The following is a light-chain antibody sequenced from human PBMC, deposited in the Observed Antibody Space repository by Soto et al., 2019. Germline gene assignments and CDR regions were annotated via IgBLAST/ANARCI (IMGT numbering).Light chain of an antibody. CDR2: EVS. CDR3: SSYTISSTLV. V-gene: IGLV2-14*01. Sequence: QSALTQPASVSGSPGQSITISCTGTSSDVGGYNYVSWYQQHPGKAPKLMIYEVSNRPSGVSNRFSGSKSGNAASLTISGLQAEDEADYYCSSYTISSTLVFGGGTKATVL. CDR1: SSDVGGYNY. J-gene: IGLJ2*01.